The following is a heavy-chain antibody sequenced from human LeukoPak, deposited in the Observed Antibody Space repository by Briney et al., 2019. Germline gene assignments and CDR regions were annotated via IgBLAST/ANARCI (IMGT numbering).Heavy chain of an antibody. CDR1: GGTFSSYA. D-gene: IGHD2-2*01. J-gene: IGHJ6*02. V-gene: IGHV1-2*02. CDR2: INPNSGGT. Sequence: GSSVKVSCKASGGTFSSYAISWVRQAPGQGLEWMGRINPNSGGTNYAQKFQGRVTMTRDTSISTAYMELSRLRSDDTAVYYCARGGKSILPAGSGMDVWGQGTTVTVSS. CDR3: ARGGKSILPAGSGMDV.